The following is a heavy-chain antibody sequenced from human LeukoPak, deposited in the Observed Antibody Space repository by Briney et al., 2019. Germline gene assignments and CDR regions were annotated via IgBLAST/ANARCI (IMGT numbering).Heavy chain of an antibody. CDR3: ARDLEIFDY. CDR2: ITAAGNVP. D-gene: IGHD5-24*01. Sequence: PGGSLRLSCTASGFTFNSYAMAWVRQAPGQGLEWVSTITAAGNVPWYSDSVRGRFTISRDNSENTVYLQMNSLRAEDTAVYYCARDLEIFDYWGQGTLVTVSS. V-gene: IGHV3-23*01. CDR1: GFTFNSYA. J-gene: IGHJ4*02.